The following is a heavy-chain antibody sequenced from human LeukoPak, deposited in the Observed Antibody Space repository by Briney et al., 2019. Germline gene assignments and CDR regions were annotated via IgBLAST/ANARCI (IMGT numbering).Heavy chain of an antibody. J-gene: IGHJ4*02. D-gene: IGHD4-17*01. CDR3: ARDYGDYYLDD. CDR2: IYFSGNT. V-gene: IGHV4-39*07. Sequence: SETLSLTCTVSGGSISSDSYYWGWLRQPPGRELEWIGSIYFSGNTYYNPSLKSRVTISVDTSKNQFSLKLSSVTAADTAVYYCARDYGDYYLDDWGQGTLVTVSS. CDR1: GGSISSDSYY.